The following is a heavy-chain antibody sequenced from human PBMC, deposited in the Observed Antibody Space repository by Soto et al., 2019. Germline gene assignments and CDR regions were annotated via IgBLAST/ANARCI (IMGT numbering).Heavy chain of an antibody. J-gene: IGHJ3*02. V-gene: IGHV4-34*01. D-gene: IGHD1-1*01. CDR3: ARVERGTATTVVDAFDI. CDR2: MSHSGGT. CDR1: GGFVSSGSYY. Sequence: QVQLQQWGAGLLEPSETLSLTCAVYGGFVSSGSYYWSWIRQPPGKGLEWIGEMSHSGGTHFNPSLKRRVTISVDTAKNQFSLKMSAVTAADTALYYCARVERGTATTVVDAFDIWGPGTMVTVSS.